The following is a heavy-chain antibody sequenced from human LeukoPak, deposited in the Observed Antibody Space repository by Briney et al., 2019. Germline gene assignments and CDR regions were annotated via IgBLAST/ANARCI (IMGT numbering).Heavy chain of an antibody. CDR1: GGSISSYY. D-gene: IGHD3-22*01. V-gene: IGHV4-59*01. J-gene: IGHJ5*02. Sequence: PSETLSLTCTVSGGSISSYYWSWIRQPPGKGPEWIGYIYYSGSTNYNPSLKSRVTISVDTSKNQFSLKLSSVTAADTAVYYCARTITYYYDSSGYNWFDPWGQGTLVTVSS. CDR2: IYYSGST. CDR3: ARTITYYYDSSGYNWFDP.